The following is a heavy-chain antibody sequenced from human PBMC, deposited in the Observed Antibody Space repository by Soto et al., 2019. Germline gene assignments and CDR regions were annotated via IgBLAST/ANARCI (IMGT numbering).Heavy chain of an antibody. CDR2: IAYDGSNK. J-gene: IGHJ1*01. Sequence: QVQLAESAGGVVQPGRSLRLSCAASGFTFSSYGMHWVRQAPGKGLEWVAVIAYDGSNKYYADSVKGRFTISRDNSKNTLYLQMNSLRAEDTAVYYCAKASKYYYDGGGYFQHWGQGTLVTVSS. CDR1: GFTFSSYG. V-gene: IGHV3-30*18. D-gene: IGHD3-22*01. CDR3: AKASKYYYDGGGYFQH.